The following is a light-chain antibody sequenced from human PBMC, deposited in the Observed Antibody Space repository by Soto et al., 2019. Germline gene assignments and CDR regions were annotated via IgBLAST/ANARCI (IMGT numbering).Light chain of an antibody. CDR3: KKRSNWPTLT. Sequence: IVLTQSPATLSFSPGERATLSCRASQSVSSYLVWYQQKPGQAPRLLIYDASNRATGIPARFSGSGSGTDFTLTISSLEPEDFAVYYCKKRSNWPTLTFGGGTK. V-gene: IGKV3-11*01. CDR2: DAS. CDR1: QSVSSY. J-gene: IGKJ4*01.